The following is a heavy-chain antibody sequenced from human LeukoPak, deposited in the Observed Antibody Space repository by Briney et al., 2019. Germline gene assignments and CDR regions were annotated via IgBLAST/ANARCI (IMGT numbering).Heavy chain of an antibody. V-gene: IGHV1-2*02. J-gene: IGHJ4*02. D-gene: IGHD1-26*01. CDR2: INTHNGAT. CDR1: GNTFAGYY. Sequence: ASVKVSCKASGNTFAGYYVHWVRQAPGQGLEWMGWINTHNGATNYAQHFQGRVTMTTDTAVTTAYMDLDGLISDDAAVYFCARGPIGGLRKGFDIWGQETLVTVSS. CDR3: ARGPIGGLRKGFDI.